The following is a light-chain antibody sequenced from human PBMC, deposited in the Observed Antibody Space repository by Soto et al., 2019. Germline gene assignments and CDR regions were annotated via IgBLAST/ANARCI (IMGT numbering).Light chain of an antibody. Sequence: EIVMTQSPATLSVSPGERATLSCRASQSVSSNLAWYQQKPGQAPRLLIYGASTRATGIPARFSGSGSGTEFTLTISSLQSEDFAVYYCQQYNNWPGGTFGQGTKVDTK. CDR3: QQYNNWPGGT. J-gene: IGKJ1*01. V-gene: IGKV3-15*01. CDR2: GAS. CDR1: QSVSSN.